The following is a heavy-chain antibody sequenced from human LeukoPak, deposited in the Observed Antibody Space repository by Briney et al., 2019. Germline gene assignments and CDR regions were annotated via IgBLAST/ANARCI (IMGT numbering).Heavy chain of an antibody. Sequence: SVKVSCKASGFTFATSAVQWVRQARGQRLEWIGWIVVGSGHTPSAQKFQDRVTITRDMSTSTAYMELSSLRSEDTAVYYCAATLTVTTGSTYYGMDVWGPGTTVTVSS. J-gene: IGHJ6*02. CDR3: AATLTVTTGSTYYGMDV. CDR1: GFTFATSA. V-gene: IGHV1-58*01. CDR2: IVVGSGHT. D-gene: IGHD4-17*01.